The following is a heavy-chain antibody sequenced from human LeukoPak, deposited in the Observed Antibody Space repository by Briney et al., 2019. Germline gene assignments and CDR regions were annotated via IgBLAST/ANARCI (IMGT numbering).Heavy chain of an antibody. J-gene: IGHJ4*02. Sequence: SSETLSLTCTVSGGSISSYYWSWIRQPAGKGLEWIGRIDTSGNTNYKPSLKTRFTISVDTPKNQSSLKLTSVTAADTPVYYCAGVDNWNSRGDYWGQGTLVTVSS. D-gene: IGHD1-7*01. CDR3: AGVDNWNSRGDY. CDR1: GGSISSYY. V-gene: IGHV4-4*07. CDR2: IDTSGNT.